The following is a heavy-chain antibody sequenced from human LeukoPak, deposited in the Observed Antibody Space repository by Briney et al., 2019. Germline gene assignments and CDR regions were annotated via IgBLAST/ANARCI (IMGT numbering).Heavy chain of an antibody. D-gene: IGHD5-24*01. J-gene: IGHJ4*02. CDR2: IIPIFGTA. CDR1: GGTFSSYA. Sequence: SVKVSCKASGGTFSSYAISWVRQAPGQGLEWMGRIIPIFGTANYAQKFQGRVTITTDESPSTAYMELSSLRSQDTPVYYCARDGDGYNLETAFDYWGQGTLVTVSS. V-gene: IGHV1-69*05. CDR3: ARDGDGYNLETAFDY.